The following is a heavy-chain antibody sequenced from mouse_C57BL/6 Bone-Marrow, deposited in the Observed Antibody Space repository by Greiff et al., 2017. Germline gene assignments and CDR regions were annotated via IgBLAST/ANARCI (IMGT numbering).Heavy chain of an antibody. CDR1: GYTFTSYW. V-gene: IGHV1-5*01. CDR3: LYDYYAMDY. CDR2: IYPGNSDT. D-gene: IGHD2-3*01. Sequence: EVQLQQSGTVLARPGASVKMSCKTSGYTFTSYWMHWVKQRPGQGLEWIGAIYPGNSDTSYNQKFKGKAKLPAVTSASTAYMELSSLTNEDSAVYYCLYDYYAMDYWGQGTSVTVSS. J-gene: IGHJ4*01.